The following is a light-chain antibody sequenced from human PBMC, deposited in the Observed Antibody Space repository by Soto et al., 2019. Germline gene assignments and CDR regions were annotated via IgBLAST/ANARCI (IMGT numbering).Light chain of an antibody. CDR1: QDIRIY. CDR3: QQLDSDPPWM. V-gene: IGKV1-9*01. CDR2: LAS. Sequence: IHLTQSPSSLSASVGDRVTITCRASQDIRIYLAWYQQSPGRAPKLLIYLASNLHTGVPSRFSGSGSGTEFTLPISGLQPEDFATYYCQQLDSDPPWMFGQGTRVEIK. J-gene: IGKJ1*01.